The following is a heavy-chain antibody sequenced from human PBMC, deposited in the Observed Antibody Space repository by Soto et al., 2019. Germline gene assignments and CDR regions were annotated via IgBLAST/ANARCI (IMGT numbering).Heavy chain of an antibody. J-gene: IGHJ5*02. V-gene: IGHV3-30-3*01. CDR3: ARALVGFDP. D-gene: IGHD3-10*01. Sequence: QVQLVESGGGVVQPGMSLRLSCAASGFTFSSYAMHWVRQAPGKGLEWVAVISYDGSNKYYADSVKGRFTISRDNSKNTLYLQMNSLRAEDTAVYYCARALVGFDPWGQGTLSPSPQ. CDR1: GFTFSSYA. CDR2: ISYDGSNK.